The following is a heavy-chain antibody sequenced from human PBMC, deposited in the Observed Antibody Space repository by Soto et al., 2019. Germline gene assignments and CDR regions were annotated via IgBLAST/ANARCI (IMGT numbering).Heavy chain of an antibody. Sequence: QITLKETGPTLVKPTQTLTLTCSFSGFSLSTNGVGVGWIRQPPGKALEWLALIYCGDDKRYNTSLMSRLAVTRDTSKDQVVLTLTDMAPVDTATYYCAHRRVRDLYFDYWGQGTPVTVSS. D-gene: IGHD2-21*02. J-gene: IGHJ4*02. V-gene: IGHV2-5*02. CDR2: IYCGDDK. CDR3: AHRRVRDLYFDY. CDR1: GFSLSTNGVG.